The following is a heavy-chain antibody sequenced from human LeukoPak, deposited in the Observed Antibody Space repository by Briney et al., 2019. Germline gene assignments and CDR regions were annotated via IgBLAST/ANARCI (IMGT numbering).Heavy chain of an antibody. V-gene: IGHV3-30*18. D-gene: IGHD1-26*01. J-gene: IGHJ6*02. CDR2: ISYDGSNK. CDR1: GFTFSSYG. Sequence: GRSLRLSCAASGFTFSSYGMHWVRQAPGKGLEWVAVISYDGSNKYYADSVKGRFTISRDDPKNTLYLQMNSLRAEDTAVYYCAKHGASDYYYGMDVWGQGTTVTVSS. CDR3: AKHGASDYYYGMDV.